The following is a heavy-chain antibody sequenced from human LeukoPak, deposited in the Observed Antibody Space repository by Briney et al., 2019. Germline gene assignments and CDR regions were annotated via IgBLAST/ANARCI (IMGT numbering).Heavy chain of an antibody. CDR1: GFTFSSYA. CDR2: ISYDGSNK. J-gene: IGHJ3*02. D-gene: IGHD3-3*02. V-gene: IGHV3-30-3*01. CDR3: ARKHFDRAFDI. Sequence: GGSLRLSCAASGFTFSSYAMHWVRQAPGKGLEWVAVISYDGSNKYYADSVKGRFIISRDNSKNTLYLQMNSLRAEDTAVYYCARKHFDRAFDIWGQGTMVTVSS.